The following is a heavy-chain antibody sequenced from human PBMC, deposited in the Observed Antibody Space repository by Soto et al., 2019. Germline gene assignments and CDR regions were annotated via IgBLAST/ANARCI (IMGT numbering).Heavy chain of an antibody. D-gene: IGHD6-19*01. J-gene: IGHJ5*02. CDR2: IIPIFGTA. V-gene: IGHV1-69*13. Sequence: ASVKVSCKAPGGTFSSYAISWVRQAPGLGLEWMGGIIPIFGTANYAQKFQGRVTITADESTSTAYMELSSLRSEDTAVYYCARVGIIAVAGTTNWFDPWGQGTLVTVSS. CDR1: GGTFSSYA. CDR3: ARVGIIAVAGTTNWFDP.